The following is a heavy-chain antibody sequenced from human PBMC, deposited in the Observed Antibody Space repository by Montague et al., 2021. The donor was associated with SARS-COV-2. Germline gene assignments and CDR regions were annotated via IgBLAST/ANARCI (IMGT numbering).Heavy chain of an antibody. CDR3: ARGSGNYPSAFDY. CDR1: GDSISSGPYY. V-gene: IGHV4-31*03. D-gene: IGHD1-26*01. CDR2: ISYTGIT. J-gene: IGHJ4*02. Sequence: TLSLTCSVSGDSISSGPYYWIWMRQLPELGLVWIALISYTGITYRNPSRGSRVTMAVATSKIHFSLNLTSVTAADTAIYYCARGSGNYPSAFDYWGQGALVTVSS.